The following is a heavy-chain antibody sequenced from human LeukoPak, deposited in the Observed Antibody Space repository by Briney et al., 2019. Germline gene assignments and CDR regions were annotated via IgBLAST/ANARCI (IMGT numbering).Heavy chain of an antibody. V-gene: IGHV1-2*02. CDR2: INPNSGGT. D-gene: IGHD2-21*02. J-gene: IGHJ6*03. CDR1: GYTFTGYY. CDR3: ARGNIVVVTATFYYYYYMDV. Sequence: GASVKVSCKASGYTFTGYYMHWVRQAPGQGLEWMGWINPNSGGTNYAQKFQGRVTMTRDTSISTAYMELSSLRSEDTAVYYCARGNIVVVTATFYYYYYMDVWGKGTTVTVSS.